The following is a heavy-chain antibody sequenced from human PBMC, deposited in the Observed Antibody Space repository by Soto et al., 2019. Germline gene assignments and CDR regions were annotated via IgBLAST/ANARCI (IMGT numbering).Heavy chain of an antibody. CDR3: VRGDGDYYDGNGYLGRH. Sequence: EVQLVESGGGLVQPGGSLRLSCAVSGFTFSNYWMRWVRQAPGNGLGWVSRLKSYRSGKMYADPVKGRLTISRDNAKNTLYLQMNSLRAEDTAVYYCVRGDGDYYDGNGYLGRHWGQGTLVTVSS. CDR1: GFTFSNYW. J-gene: IGHJ4*02. CDR2: LKSYRSGK. D-gene: IGHD3-22*01. V-gene: IGHV3-74*03.